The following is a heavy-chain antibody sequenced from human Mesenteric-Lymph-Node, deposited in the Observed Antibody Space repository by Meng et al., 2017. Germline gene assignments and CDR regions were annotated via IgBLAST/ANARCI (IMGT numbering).Heavy chain of an antibody. CDR3: AREYCSGGSCYSPNTRINY. D-gene: IGHD2-15*01. CDR2: INAGNGNT. Sequence: VALVQAGADVKKPGATVKVSCKASGYTFTSYAMHWVRQAPGQRLEWMGWINAGNGNTKYSQKFQGRVTIIRDTSASTAYMELSSLRSEDTAVYYCAREYCSGGSCYSPNTRINYWGQGTLVTVSS. J-gene: IGHJ4*02. CDR1: GYTFTSYA. V-gene: IGHV1-3*01.